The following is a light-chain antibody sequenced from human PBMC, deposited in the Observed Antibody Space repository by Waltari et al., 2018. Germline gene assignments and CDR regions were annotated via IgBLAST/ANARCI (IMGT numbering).Light chain of an antibody. CDR3: CSFAGTYTWV. CDR2: DVT. J-gene: IGLJ3*02. Sequence: SALTQPRSVSGSPGQSVTIPCTGTTSDVGGYYYVSWYQHPPGKAPKLMIFDVTQRPSGVPDRFSGSKSANTASLTISGLQAEDEADYYCCSFAGTYTWVFGGGTKVTVL. CDR1: TSDVGGYYY. V-gene: IGLV2-11*01.